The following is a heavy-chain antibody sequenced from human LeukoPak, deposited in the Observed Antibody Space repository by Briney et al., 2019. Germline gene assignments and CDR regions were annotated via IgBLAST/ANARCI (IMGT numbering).Heavy chain of an antibody. CDR3: ARVRAELWWSTEH. Sequence: GGSLRLSCAASGFTVSSNYMSWVRQAPGKGLEWVSVLYSDGSTYYAASVKGRFTISRDKSKNTLYFQMNSLRAEDTALYYCARVRAELWWSTEHWGQGTLVTVSS. CDR2: LYSDGST. J-gene: IGHJ1*01. D-gene: IGHD2-21*01. CDR1: GFTVSSNY. V-gene: IGHV3-66*01.